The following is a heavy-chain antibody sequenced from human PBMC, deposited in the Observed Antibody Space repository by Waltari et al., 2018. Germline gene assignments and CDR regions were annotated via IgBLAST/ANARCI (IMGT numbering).Heavy chain of an antibody. CDR1: GGSISSYY. D-gene: IGHD6-13*01. Sequence: QVQLQESGPGLVKPSETLSLTCTVSGGSISSYYWSWIRQPPGKGLGWIGYINYSGSTNYNPSLKSRVTISVDTSKNQFSLKLSSVTAADTAVYYCARPIAAAGTSDAFDIWGQGTMVTVSS. J-gene: IGHJ3*02. V-gene: IGHV4-59*01. CDR3: ARPIAAAGTSDAFDI. CDR2: INYSGST.